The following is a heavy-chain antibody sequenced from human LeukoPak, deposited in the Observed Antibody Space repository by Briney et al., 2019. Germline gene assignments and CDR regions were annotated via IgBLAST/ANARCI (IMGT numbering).Heavy chain of an antibody. CDR2: IKQDGSEK. CDR1: IFTFNNYW. CDR3: ARDGGYCSGGTCYSTY. J-gene: IGHJ4*02. D-gene: IGHD2-15*01. V-gene: IGHV3-7*03. Sequence: PGGSLRLSGVASIFTFNNYWMTWVRQAPGKGLEWVASIKQDGSEKYYMDSVKDRFIISRDNAKNSLYLQMNSLRVEDTAVYYCARDGGYCSGGTCYSTYWGQGTLVTVSS.